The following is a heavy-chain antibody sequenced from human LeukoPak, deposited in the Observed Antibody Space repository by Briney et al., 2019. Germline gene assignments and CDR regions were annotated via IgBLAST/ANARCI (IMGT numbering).Heavy chain of an antibody. J-gene: IGHJ4*02. CDR1: GYSFTSYW. CDR3: ARHHSSIWAPFDY. Sequence: GESLKISCKGSGYSFTSYWISWVPQMPGKGLEWMGKIDPSDSYTNYSPSFQGHVTISADRSISTAYLQWSSLKASDTAMYYCARHHSSIWAPFDYWGQGTLVTVSS. V-gene: IGHV5-10-1*01. CDR2: IDPSDSYT. D-gene: IGHD6-13*01.